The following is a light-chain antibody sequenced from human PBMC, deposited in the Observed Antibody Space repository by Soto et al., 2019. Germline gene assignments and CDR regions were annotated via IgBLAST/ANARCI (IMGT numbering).Light chain of an antibody. CDR1: SSNIESNT. Sequence: QSVLTQPPSASGTPGQRVTISCSGSSSNIESNTVYWYQQLPGVAPRLLIHTNDRRPSGVPDRFPGSKSGTSASLAISGLQSEDEADYYCLAWDDSLNGNLFGTGTKVTVL. CDR2: TND. J-gene: IGLJ1*01. CDR3: LAWDDSLNGNL. V-gene: IGLV1-44*01.